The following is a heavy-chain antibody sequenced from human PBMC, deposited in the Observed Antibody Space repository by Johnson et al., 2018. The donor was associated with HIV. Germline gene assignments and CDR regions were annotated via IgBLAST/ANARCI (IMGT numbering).Heavy chain of an antibody. Sequence: EVQLVESGGGLVQPGGSLRLSCAASGFTVSSNYMSWVRQAPGKGLEWVSVIYSGGSTYYADSVKGRFTVSRDISKNTLYLQMNSLRAEDTAVYYCASLGLDLLVKAPLSVVFDAFDIWGQGTMVTVSS. J-gene: IGHJ3*02. V-gene: IGHV3-66*01. CDR1: GFTVSSNY. CDR2: IYSGGST. CDR3: ASLGLDLLVKAPLSVVFDAFDI. D-gene: IGHD3-16*01.